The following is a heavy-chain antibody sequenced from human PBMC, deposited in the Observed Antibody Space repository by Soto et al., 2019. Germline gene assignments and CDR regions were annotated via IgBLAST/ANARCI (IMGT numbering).Heavy chain of an antibody. Sequence: SETLSLTCTVSGGSISSYYWSWIRQPPGKGLEWIGYIYYSGSTTYNPSLKSRVTISVDTSKNQFSLKLSSVTAADTAVYYCARAAVNCGGDCYSRDYWGQGTLVTVSS. J-gene: IGHJ4*02. D-gene: IGHD2-21*02. CDR2: IYYSGST. CDR3: ARAAVNCGGDCYSRDY. CDR1: GGSISSYY. V-gene: IGHV4-59*01.